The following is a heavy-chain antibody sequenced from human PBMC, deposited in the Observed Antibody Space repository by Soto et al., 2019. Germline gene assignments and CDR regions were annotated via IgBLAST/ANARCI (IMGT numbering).Heavy chain of an antibody. D-gene: IGHD1-26*01. Sequence: QVQLVQSGAEVKKPGASVKVSCEASGYTFTTYGISWVRQAPGQGLEWMGWISPYNGNTNYVQKIQGRVTMTTDTSTSTEYMYLRRLRSDDAAVYYGSRGAPSWADGMDGWGQGTTVPVSS. CDR3: SRGAPSWADGMDG. V-gene: IGHV1-18*01. CDR2: ISPYNGNT. CDR1: GYTFTTYG. J-gene: IGHJ6*02.